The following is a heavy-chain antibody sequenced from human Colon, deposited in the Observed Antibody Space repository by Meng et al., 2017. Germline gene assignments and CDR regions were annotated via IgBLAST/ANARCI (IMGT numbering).Heavy chain of an antibody. V-gene: IGHV6-1*01. D-gene: IGHD5-18*01. CDR2: TYYRSKWYN. CDR3: ARDHGYSYGLPLDY. Sequence: QVQLQQSGPGLVKPSQTLPTPCVISGDSVSSNTAAWNWIRQSPSRGLEWLGRTYYRSKWYNEYAVSVKSRMTFNADTSKNQVSLQVNSVTPEDTAVYYCARDHGYSYGLPLDYWGQGILVTVSS. CDR1: GDSVSSNTAA. J-gene: IGHJ4*02.